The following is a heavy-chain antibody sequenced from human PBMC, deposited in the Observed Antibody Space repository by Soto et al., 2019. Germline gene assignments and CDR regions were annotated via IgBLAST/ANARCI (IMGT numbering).Heavy chain of an antibody. D-gene: IGHD2-15*01. CDR1: GGSISSSSYY. CDR2: IYYSGST. CDR3: VVRPGGRLTVPTDF. Sequence: QLQLQESGPGLVKPSETLSLTCTVSGGSISSSSYYWGWIRQPPGKGLEWIGSIYYSGSTYYNPSLKSRVTISVDTSKNQFSLKLSSVTAADTAVYYCVVRPGGRLTVPTDFWGQGTLVTVSS. V-gene: IGHV4-39*01. J-gene: IGHJ4*02.